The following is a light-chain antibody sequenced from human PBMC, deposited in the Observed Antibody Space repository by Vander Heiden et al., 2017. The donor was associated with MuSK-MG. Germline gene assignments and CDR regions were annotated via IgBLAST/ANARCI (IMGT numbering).Light chain of an antibody. CDR2: GAS. V-gene: IGKV3D-15*01. CDR1: QNVSSN. CDR3: QQYNNWRLT. J-gene: IGKJ4*01. Sequence: EIVMTQSPATLSVSPGEWATLSCRASQNVSSNLAWYQQKPGQAPRLVIYGASTRATGIPARFSGSGSGTEFTLTISSLQSEDFAVYYCQQYNNWRLTFGGGTKVEIK.